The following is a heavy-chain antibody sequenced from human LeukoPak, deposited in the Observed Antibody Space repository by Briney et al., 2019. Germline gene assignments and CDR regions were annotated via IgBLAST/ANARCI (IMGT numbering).Heavy chain of an antibody. D-gene: IGHD2-15*01. Sequence: GGSLRLSCAASGFTFSSYAMSWVRQAPGKGLEWVSAISGSGGSTYYADSVKGRFTISRDNSKNTLYLQMNSLGAEDTAVYYCAKDAGYYCSGGSCYRPWFDPWGQGTLVTVSS. CDR2: ISGSGGST. CDR3: AKDAGYYCSGGSCYRPWFDP. J-gene: IGHJ5*02. CDR1: GFTFSSYA. V-gene: IGHV3-23*01.